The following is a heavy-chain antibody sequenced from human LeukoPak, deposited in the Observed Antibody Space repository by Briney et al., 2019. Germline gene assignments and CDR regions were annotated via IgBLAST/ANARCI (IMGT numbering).Heavy chain of an antibody. J-gene: IGHJ4*02. CDR2: MKQDGSEK. CDR3: ARVRPGYYCDY. Sequence: GGSLRLSCAASGFTFSNYWMSWVRQAPGKGLGWVANMKQDGSEKYYVDSVKGRFTISRDNAKNSLYLQMNSLRAEDTAVYYCARVRPGYYCDYWGQGILVTVSS. V-gene: IGHV3-7*01. CDR1: GFTFSNYW.